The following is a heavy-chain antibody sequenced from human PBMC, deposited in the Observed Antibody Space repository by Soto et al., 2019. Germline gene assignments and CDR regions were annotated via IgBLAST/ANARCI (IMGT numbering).Heavy chain of an antibody. D-gene: IGHD3-22*01. J-gene: IGHJ3*02. CDR1: GGTFSSYA. CDR2: IIPIFGTA. CDR3: ARVPDRYYYDSSGPTYHDAFDI. Sequence: SVKVSCKASGGTFSSYAISWVRQAPGQGLEWMGGIIPIFGTANYAQKFQGRVTITADKSTSTAYMELSSLRSEDTAVYYCARVPDRYYYDSSGPTYHDAFDIWGQGTMVTVSS. V-gene: IGHV1-69*06.